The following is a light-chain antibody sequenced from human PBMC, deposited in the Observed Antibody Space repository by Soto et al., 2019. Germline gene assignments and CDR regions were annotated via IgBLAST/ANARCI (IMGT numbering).Light chain of an antibody. CDR1: SSDIGGYNY. CDR2: EVT. Sequence: QSVLTQPASVSGSTGQSITISCTGTSSDIGGYNYVSWYQQHPGKVTKLIIFEVTTRPSGISDRFSGSKSGNTASLTISGLQADDEADYYSSSFTSGTTLYVFGTGTKVTVL. V-gene: IGLV2-14*01. CDR3: SSFTSGTTLYV. J-gene: IGLJ1*01.